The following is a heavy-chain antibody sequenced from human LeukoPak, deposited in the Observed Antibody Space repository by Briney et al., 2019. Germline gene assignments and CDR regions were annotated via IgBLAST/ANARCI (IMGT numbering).Heavy chain of an antibody. CDR2: ISRSSTYI. J-gene: IGHJ4*02. CDR1: GFTFSTYN. V-gene: IGHV3-21*01. Sequence: GGSLRLSCAASGFTFSTYNINWVRQAPGKGPEWVSSISRSSTYIDYADSVKGRVTISRDNAKNSLYLQMNSLRAEDTAVYYCARDGSGTYGFDYWGQGTLVTVSS. D-gene: IGHD1-26*01. CDR3: ARDGSGTYGFDY.